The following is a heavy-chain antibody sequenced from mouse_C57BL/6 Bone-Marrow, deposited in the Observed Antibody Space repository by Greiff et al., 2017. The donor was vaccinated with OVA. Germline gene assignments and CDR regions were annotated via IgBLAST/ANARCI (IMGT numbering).Heavy chain of an antibody. J-gene: IGHJ3*01. CDR1: GFSLTSYG. V-gene: IGHV2-2*01. Sequence: VMLVESGPGLVQPSQSLSITCTVSGFSLTSYGVHWVRQSPGKGLEWLGVVWSGGSTDYNAAFISRLSISKDNSKSQVFFKMNSLQADDTAIYYCARNPAYYSAYWGQGTLVTVSA. CDR2: VWSGGST. D-gene: IGHD2-12*01. CDR3: ARNPAYYSAY.